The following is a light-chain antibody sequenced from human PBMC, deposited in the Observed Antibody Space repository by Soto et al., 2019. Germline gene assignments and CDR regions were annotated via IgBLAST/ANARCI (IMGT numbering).Light chain of an antibody. CDR1: SSDVGVYNY. J-gene: IGLJ1*01. CDR3: TSYAGGNNV. CDR2: EVN. V-gene: IGLV2-8*01. Sequence: QSALTQPHSASGSPGQSVTLSCTGTSSDVGVYNYVSWYQQHPGKVPKLMVYEVNKRPSGVPDRVSGSTSGNTASLTVSGLQAEDEADYYCTSYAGGNNVFGTGTKLTVL.